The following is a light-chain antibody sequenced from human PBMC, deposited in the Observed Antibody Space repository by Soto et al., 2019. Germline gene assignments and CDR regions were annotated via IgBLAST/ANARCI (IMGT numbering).Light chain of an antibody. CDR3: QQSSSTPQT. Sequence: DIQTTQSPSSLSASVGDRVTISCRASQSISSYLSWYQQKPGKAPKLLINVASTLQSGVPSRFSGSGSGTDFTLAISSLQPEDFATYYCQQSSSTPQTFGGGTKVDNK. CDR1: QSISSY. CDR2: VAS. J-gene: IGKJ4*01. V-gene: IGKV1-39*01.